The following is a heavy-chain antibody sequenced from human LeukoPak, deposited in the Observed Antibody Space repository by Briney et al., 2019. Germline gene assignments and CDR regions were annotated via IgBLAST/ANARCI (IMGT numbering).Heavy chain of an antibody. J-gene: IGHJ4*02. D-gene: IGHD3-9*01. CDR2: IVGSGANT. V-gene: IGHV3-23*01. CDR3: AKWGGYDVLTGYYDPDN. Sequence: GGSLRLSCAASGFIFSNYAMSWARQAPGKGLEWVSAIVGSGANTYYADSVKGRFTISRDNPRNTLYLQMNSLRAEDTAVYYCAKWGGYDVLTGYYDPDNWGQGTLVTVSS. CDR1: GFIFSNYA.